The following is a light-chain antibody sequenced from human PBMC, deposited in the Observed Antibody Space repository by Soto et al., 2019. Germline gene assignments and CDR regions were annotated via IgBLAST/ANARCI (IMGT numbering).Light chain of an antibody. V-gene: IGKV3-11*01. CDR2: DTS. CDR1: QSVGSS. J-gene: IGKJ4*01. Sequence: EIVLTQSPATLSLSPGERATLSCRASQSVGSSFAWYQQKPGQAPRLLIHDTSNRATDIPARFSGSGSGTAFTLTISSLEPEDFAFYYCQQRSNWSLLTFGGGTKVEIK. CDR3: QQRSNWSLLT.